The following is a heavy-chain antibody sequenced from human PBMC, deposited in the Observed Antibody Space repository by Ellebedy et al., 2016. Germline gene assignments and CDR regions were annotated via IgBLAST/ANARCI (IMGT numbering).Heavy chain of an antibody. Sequence: GGSLRLSXAASGFTFNSYGMSWVRQAPGKGLEWVSLISWDGGSTYYADSVKGRFTISRDNSKNSLYLQMNSLRTEDTALYYCAKDMTLDSSGGNPLDYWGQGTLVTVSS. CDR1: GFTFNSYG. CDR3: AKDMTLDSSGGNPLDY. V-gene: IGHV3-43*02. D-gene: IGHD4-23*01. J-gene: IGHJ4*02. CDR2: ISWDGGST.